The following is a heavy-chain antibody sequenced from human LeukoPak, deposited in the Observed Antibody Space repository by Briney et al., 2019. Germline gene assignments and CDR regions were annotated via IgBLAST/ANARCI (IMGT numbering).Heavy chain of an antibody. CDR1: GYTISSGYQ. J-gene: IGHJ4*02. CDR2: IYYSGST. Sequence: SETLSLTCIISGYTISSGYQWGWIRQPPGKGLEWIGNIYYSGSTYYNPSLKGRLTMSVDRSNNLFSLNLNSVTAADTAVYYCASLSLHMAQWSNNYFDYWGQGTLVTVSS. CDR3: ASLSLHMAQWSNNYFDY. D-gene: IGHD2-15*01. V-gene: IGHV4-38-2*02.